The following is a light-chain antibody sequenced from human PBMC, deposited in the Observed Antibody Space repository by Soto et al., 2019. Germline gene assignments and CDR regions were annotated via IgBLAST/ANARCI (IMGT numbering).Light chain of an antibody. Sequence: EIVLKQSPATLSLSQEEMATLSFMASLSVGSSYFAWYQQNPGQAPRLLIYGTSSRATGIPDRFSGSGSGTDFPLTISRLDPEDFAVYYCQQCGISPLTFGGGTKVDIK. V-gene: IGKV3-20*01. CDR1: LSVGSSY. CDR3: QQCGISPLT. CDR2: GTS. J-gene: IGKJ4*01.